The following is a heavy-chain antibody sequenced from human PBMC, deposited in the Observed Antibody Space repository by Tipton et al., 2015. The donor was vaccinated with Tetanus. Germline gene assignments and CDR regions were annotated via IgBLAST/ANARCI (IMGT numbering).Heavy chain of an antibody. Sequence: QLVQSGAEVKKPGASVKVSCKASGYTFTGYYMYWVRQAPGQGLEWMGWIDPNSGCTVYAQKVQGRVTMTRDTSISTAYMELRSLRSDDTAVYYCARDRGDYIYYGMDVWGPGTTVTVS. CDR1: GYTFTGYY. V-gene: IGHV1-2*02. D-gene: IGHD3-22*01. CDR2: IDPNSGCT. CDR3: ARDRGDYIYYGMDV. J-gene: IGHJ6*02.